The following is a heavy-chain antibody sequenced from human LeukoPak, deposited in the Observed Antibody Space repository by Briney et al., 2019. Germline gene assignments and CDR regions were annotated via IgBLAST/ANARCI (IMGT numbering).Heavy chain of an antibody. CDR1: GITFSSYA. Sequence: GGSLRLSCAASGITFSSYAMSWVRQAPGKGLEWVSAISGSGGSTYYADSVKGRFTISRDNSKNTLYLQMNSLRAEDTAVYYCAKDPATDIVVVVAASTGGYWGQGTLATVSS. CDR2: ISGSGGST. CDR3: AKDPATDIVVVVAASTGGY. V-gene: IGHV3-23*01. D-gene: IGHD2-15*01. J-gene: IGHJ4*02.